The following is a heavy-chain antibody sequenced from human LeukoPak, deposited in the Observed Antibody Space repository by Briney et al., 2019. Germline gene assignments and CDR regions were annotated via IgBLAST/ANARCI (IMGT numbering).Heavy chain of an antibody. CDR3: ARVTMFGGDAFDI. J-gene: IGHJ3*02. CDR1: GGTFSSYA. V-gene: IGHV1-69*06. D-gene: IGHD3-10*02. Sequence: SVKVSCKASGGTFSSYAISWVRQAPGQGLEWMGGIIPIFGTANYAQKFQGRVTITADKSTSTAYMELSSLRSDDTAVYYCARVTMFGGDAFDIWGQGTMVTVSS. CDR2: IIPIFGTA.